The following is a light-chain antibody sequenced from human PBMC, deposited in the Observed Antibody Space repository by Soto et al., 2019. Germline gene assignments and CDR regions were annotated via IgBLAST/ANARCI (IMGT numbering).Light chain of an antibody. CDR1: SSDVGGYNY. CDR2: DVT. Sequence: QSALTQPASVSGSPGQSITISCTGTSSDVGGYNYVSWYQQHPGKAPKLMIYDVTNRPSGVSNRFSGSKSGNTASLTISGLQAEDEADYYCSSYTDTTTLAVFGGGTKVTVL. V-gene: IGLV2-14*03. CDR3: SSYTDTTTLAV. J-gene: IGLJ3*02.